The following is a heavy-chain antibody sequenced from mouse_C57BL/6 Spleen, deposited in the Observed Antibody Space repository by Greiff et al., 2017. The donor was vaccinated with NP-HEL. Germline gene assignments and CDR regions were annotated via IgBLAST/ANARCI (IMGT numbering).Heavy chain of an antibody. Sequence: FTISRDNAKNTLFLQMTSLRSEDTAMYYCARRGGYYDYFDYWGQGTTLTVSS. V-gene: IGHV5-17*01. D-gene: IGHD1-1*01. CDR3: ARRGGYYDYFDY. J-gene: IGHJ2*01.